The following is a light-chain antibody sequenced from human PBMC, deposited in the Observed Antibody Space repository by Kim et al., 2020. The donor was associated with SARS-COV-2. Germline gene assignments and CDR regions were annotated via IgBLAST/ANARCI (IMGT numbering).Light chain of an antibody. V-gene: IGLV3-19*01. CDR1: SLRNYY. CDR2: RKS. Sequence: SELTQDPAVSVALGQTVRITCQGDSLRNYYASWYRQKPGQAPVLVIYRKSDRPSGIPDRFSGSSSGNTASLTITGAQAEDEADYYCNSRDSSGNHYVFG. J-gene: IGLJ1*01. CDR3: NSRDSSGNHYV.